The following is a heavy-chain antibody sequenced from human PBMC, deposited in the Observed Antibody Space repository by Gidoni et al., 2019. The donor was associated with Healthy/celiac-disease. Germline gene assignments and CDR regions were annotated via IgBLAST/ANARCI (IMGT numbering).Heavy chain of an antibody. Sequence: EVQLVESGGGFVQTGMSLSLPCSASGFTFVDYAMHWVRQAPGKGLEWVSGISWNSGSIGYAESVKGRFTISRDNAKNSLYLQMNSLRAEETALYYCAKDTGTSIAVAGTDDAFDIWGQGTMVTVSS. CDR3: AKDTGTSIAVAGTDDAFDI. V-gene: IGHV3-9*01. D-gene: IGHD6-19*01. CDR1: GFTFVDYA. CDR2: ISWNSGSI. J-gene: IGHJ3*02.